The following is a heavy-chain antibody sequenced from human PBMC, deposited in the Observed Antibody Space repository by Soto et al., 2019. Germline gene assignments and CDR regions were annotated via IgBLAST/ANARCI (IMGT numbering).Heavy chain of an antibody. CDR2: INHSGST. CDR3: ARGSGWYSRRFDY. V-gene: IGHV4-34*01. D-gene: IGHD6-19*01. J-gene: IGHJ4*02. CDR1: GGSVSGYY. Sequence: SGTLSLSCXVYGGSVSGYYWSWIRQPPGKGLEWIGEINHSGSTNYNPSLKSRVTISVDTSKNQFSLKLSSVTAADTAVYYCARGSGWYSRRFDYWGQGTLVTVSS.